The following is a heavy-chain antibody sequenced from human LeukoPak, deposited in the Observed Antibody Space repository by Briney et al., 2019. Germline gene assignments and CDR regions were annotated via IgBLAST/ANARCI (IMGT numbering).Heavy chain of an antibody. Sequence: SETLSLTCTVSGGSISTTNYYWGWIRQPPGRDLEWIGSIYSSGNTYYNPSLGSRVTISVDTSKNQLSLKLTSATAADTSVYYCARHSGLRSPFDPWGQGTLVTVSS. V-gene: IGHV4-39*01. CDR1: GGSISTTNYY. J-gene: IGHJ5*02. CDR3: ARHSGLRSPFDP. CDR2: IYSSGNT. D-gene: IGHD3-3*01.